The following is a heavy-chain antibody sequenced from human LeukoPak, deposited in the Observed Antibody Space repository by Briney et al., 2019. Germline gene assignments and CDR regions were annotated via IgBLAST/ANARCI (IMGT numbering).Heavy chain of an antibody. V-gene: IGHV3-48*02. CDR1: GFSFSSNG. CDR2: ISRSGNTT. D-gene: IGHD2-15*01. J-gene: IGHJ4*02. Sequence: GGSLRLSCAASGFSFSSNGMNWVRQAPGKGLECVSYISRSGNTTYYADSVKGRFTISRDNAKNSLYLQMNSWKDDDTAVYYCAIGYCSGWGQATLVSVSS. CDR3: AIGYCSG.